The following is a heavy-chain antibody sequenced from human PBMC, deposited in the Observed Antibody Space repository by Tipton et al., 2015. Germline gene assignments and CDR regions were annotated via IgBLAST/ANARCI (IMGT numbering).Heavy chain of an antibody. CDR2: ISWNSGSI. J-gene: IGHJ4*02. Sequence: SGFTFDDYAMHWVRQAPGKGLEWVSGISWNSGSIGYADSVKGRFTISRDNAKNSLYLQMNGLRAEDMALYYCATGYYGDYPFDYWGQGTLVTVSS. CDR3: ATGYYGDYPFDY. CDR1: GFTFDDYA. D-gene: IGHD4-17*01. V-gene: IGHV3-9*03.